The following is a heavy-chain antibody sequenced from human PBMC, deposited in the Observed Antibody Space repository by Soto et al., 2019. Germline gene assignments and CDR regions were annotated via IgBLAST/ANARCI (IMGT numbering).Heavy chain of an antibody. CDR1: GYTFTTYA. Sequence: QVQLVQSGAELKKPGASVKVSCKASGYTFTTYASSWVRQAPGQGLEGMGWISAYNGNTNYAQNLQGRVTMTTDTSTSSSYMELRSLRSDDTAVYYCTRDGPPFDYWGQGTLVTVSS. V-gene: IGHV1-18*01. J-gene: IGHJ4*02. CDR2: ISAYNGNT. CDR3: TRDGPPFDY.